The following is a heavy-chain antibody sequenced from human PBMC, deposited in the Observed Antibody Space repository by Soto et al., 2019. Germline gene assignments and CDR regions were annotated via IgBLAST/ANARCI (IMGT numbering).Heavy chain of an antibody. CDR2: ISKDGSVK. Sequence: QVQLVESGGRVVQPGGSLRLSCAASGFMFSRYAIHWVRQAPGKGLEWVAVISKDGSVKYYADSVRGRFSISRDKSKDTVNPEMNGMRADDTAFFYCARSRSGAVPDSFGYWGQGTLVTVSS. CDR3: ARSRSGAVPDSFGY. V-gene: IGHV3-30-3*01. CDR1: GFMFSRYA. J-gene: IGHJ1*01. D-gene: IGHD3-3*01.